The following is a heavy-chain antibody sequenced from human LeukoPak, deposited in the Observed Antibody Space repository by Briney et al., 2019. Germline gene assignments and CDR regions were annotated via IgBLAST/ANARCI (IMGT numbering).Heavy chain of an antibody. CDR1: GFTFSSYS. CDR3: AAFIDY. V-gene: IGHV3-48*04. J-gene: IGHJ4*02. CDR2: ISGSSSSI. Sequence: SGGSLRLSCAASGFTFSSYSMNWVRQAPGKGLEWVSYISGSSSSIYYADSVKGRFTISRDNAKNSLYLQMNSLRAEDTAVYYCAAFIDYWGQGTLVSVSS.